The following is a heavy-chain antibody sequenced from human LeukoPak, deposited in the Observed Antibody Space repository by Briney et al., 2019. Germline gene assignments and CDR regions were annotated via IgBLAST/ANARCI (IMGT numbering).Heavy chain of an antibody. D-gene: IGHD3-10*01. CDR3: ARIITMVRGVFYYYGMDV. V-gene: IGHV4-59*01. Sequence: SETLSLTCTVSGGSISSYYWSWIRQPPGKGLEWIGYFYYSGSTNYNPSLKSRVTISVDTSKNQFSLKLSSVTAADTAVYYCARIITMVRGVFYYYGMDVWGQGTTVTVSS. CDR1: GGSISSYY. CDR2: FYYSGST. J-gene: IGHJ6*02.